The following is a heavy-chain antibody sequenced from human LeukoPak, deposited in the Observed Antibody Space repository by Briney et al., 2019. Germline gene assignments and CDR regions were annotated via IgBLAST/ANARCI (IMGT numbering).Heavy chain of an antibody. Sequence: PSETLSLTCTVSGVSISSYYWSWIRQPPGKGLEWIGYIYYSGSTYYNPSLKSRVTISVDTSKNQFSLKLSSVTAADTAVYYCVRHCNHYASNWFDPWGQGTLVTVSS. J-gene: IGHJ5*02. CDR3: VRHCNHYASNWFDP. V-gene: IGHV4-59*08. D-gene: IGHD3-22*01. CDR1: GVSISSYY. CDR2: IYYSGST.